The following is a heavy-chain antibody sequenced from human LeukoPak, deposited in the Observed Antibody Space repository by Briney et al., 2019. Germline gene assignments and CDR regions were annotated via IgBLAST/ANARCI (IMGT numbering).Heavy chain of an antibody. CDR2: IYYSGST. CDR1: GDSISTYY. J-gene: IGHJ4*02. CDR3: ARGYDSSGYYNDLAFDY. V-gene: IGHV4-59*01. Sequence: SETLSLTCTVSGDSISTYYWSWIRQPPGKGLEWIGYIYYSGSTNYNPSLKIRVTISVDTSKNQFSLKLSSVTAADTAVYYCARGYDSSGYYNDLAFDYWGQGIPVTVSS. D-gene: IGHD3-22*01.